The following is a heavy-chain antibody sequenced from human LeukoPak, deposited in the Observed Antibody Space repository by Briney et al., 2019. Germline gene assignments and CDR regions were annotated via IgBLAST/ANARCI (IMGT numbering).Heavy chain of an antibody. Sequence: HTGGSLRLSCAASGFTFSSYAMSWVRQAPGKGLEWVSAISGSGGSTYYADSVKGRFTISRDNSKNTLYLQMNSLRAEDTAVYYCARGVTISNTYFQYWGQGTLVTVSS. V-gene: IGHV3-23*01. CDR2: ISGSGGST. CDR1: GFTFSSYA. CDR3: ARGVTISNTYFQY. D-gene: IGHD3-9*01. J-gene: IGHJ1*01.